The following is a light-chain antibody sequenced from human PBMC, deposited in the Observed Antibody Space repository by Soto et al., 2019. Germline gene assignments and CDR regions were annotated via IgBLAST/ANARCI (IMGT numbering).Light chain of an antibody. J-gene: IGKJ1*01. CDR3: QQYASWT. V-gene: IGKV1-5*01. CDR1: QSITYS. CDR2: DAS. Sequence: DIQMTQSPSTLSASVGDRVTITCRASQSITYSLAWYQQKPGKAPNLLIYDASTLQSGVPSRFGGSGSGTEFTLTIIGLQPDDFATYYCQQYASWTFGQGTNVEIK.